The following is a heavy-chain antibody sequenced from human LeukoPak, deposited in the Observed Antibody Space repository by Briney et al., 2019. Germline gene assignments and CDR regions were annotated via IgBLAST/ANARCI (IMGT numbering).Heavy chain of an antibody. Sequence: PSESLSLTCPVAGGSISSSSYYWGGIRQPPGKGLEGIGSICNSGSTYYNPSLKSRVTISVDTSKNQFSLKLSSVTAADTAVYYCARGRTFQIVVAPAANLHYYYMDVWGKGTTVTVSS. CDR1: GGSISSSSYY. J-gene: IGHJ6*03. CDR3: ARGRTFQIVVAPAANLHYYYMDV. CDR2: ICNSGST. D-gene: IGHD2-2*01. V-gene: IGHV4-39*07.